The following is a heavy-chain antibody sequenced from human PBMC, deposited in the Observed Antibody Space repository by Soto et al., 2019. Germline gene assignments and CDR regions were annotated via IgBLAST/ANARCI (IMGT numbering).Heavy chain of an antibody. Sequence: QVPESGGGLGQPGGSLRLSCTVSGLTFRCFAMSWVRQAPGKGLEWVSTISGSGASTYYADAVKGRFTISRDNSKNALYLQMSSPRAEDRAVSYFAKDKGLRLENYCFVYWGHGTMVNVSS. D-gene: IGHD4-17*01. V-gene: IGHV3-23*01. J-gene: IGHJ4*01. CDR1: GLTFRCFA. CDR3: AKDKGLRLENYCFVY. CDR2: ISGSGAST.